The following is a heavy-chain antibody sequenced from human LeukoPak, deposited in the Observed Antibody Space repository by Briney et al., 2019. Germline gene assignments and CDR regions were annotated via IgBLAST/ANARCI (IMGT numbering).Heavy chain of an antibody. D-gene: IGHD3-9*01. J-gene: IGHJ6*02. V-gene: IGHV3-66*01. Sequence: GGSLRLSCAASGFTVSSNYMSWVRQAPGKGLEWVSVIYSGGSTYYADSVKGRFTISRDNSKNTLYLQMNSLRAEDTAVYYCARESAAYYDILTGYSQTYGMDVWGQGTTVTVSS. CDR3: ARESAAYYDILTGYSQTYGMDV. CDR1: GFTVSSNY. CDR2: IYSGGST.